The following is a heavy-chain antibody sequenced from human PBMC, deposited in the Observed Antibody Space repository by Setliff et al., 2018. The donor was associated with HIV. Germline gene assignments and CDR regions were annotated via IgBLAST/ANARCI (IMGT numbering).Heavy chain of an antibody. CDR1: GFTFSDHY. V-gene: IGHV3-11*01. CDR2: INNNGDTT. CDR3: AKGGRYFYGMDV. J-gene: IGHJ6*02. Sequence: GGSLRLSCVASGFTFSDHYMNWIRQAPGKGLEWVSYINNNGDTTYYADSVKGRFTISRDNSKNSLYLQMNNLRTEDTALYYCAKGGRYFYGMDVWGQGTTVTVSS.